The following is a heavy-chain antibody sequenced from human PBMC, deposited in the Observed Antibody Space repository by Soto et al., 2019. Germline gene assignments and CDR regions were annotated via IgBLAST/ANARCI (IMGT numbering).Heavy chain of an antibody. Sequence: QEQLQQWGAGLLKPSETLSLTCAVYGESFSGYYWSWIRQPPGKGLEWIGEINHSGSTNYNPSLKSRVTVSIDTSKNQFSLKLSSVTAADTAVYYCATYRSFYSYGLFDHWGQGTLVTVSS. CDR2: INHSGST. D-gene: IGHD5-18*01. CDR1: GESFSGYY. J-gene: IGHJ4*02. CDR3: ATYRSFYSYGLFDH. V-gene: IGHV4-34*01.